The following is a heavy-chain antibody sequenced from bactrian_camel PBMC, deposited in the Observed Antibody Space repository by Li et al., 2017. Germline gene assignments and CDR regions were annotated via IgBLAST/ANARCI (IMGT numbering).Heavy chain of an antibody. V-gene: IGHV3S1*01. CDR1: GFTSNSNC. CDR2: A. Sequence: HVQLVESGGGSVQAGGSLRLSCEASGFTSNSNCMAWFRQAPGKERMGLAKYADSVKGRFTISRDNAKNTLYLQLNSLQAEDTAMYYCKRGETRGQRTQVTVS. J-gene: IGHJ4*01. CDR3: KRGET.